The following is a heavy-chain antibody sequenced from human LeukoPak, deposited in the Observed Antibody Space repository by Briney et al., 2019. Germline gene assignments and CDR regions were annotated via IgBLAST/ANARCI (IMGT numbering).Heavy chain of an antibody. V-gene: IGHV3-23*01. CDR3: AKGGYSYGPPGGSYYESDY. CDR2: ISGSCGST. J-gene: IGHJ4*02. D-gene: IGHD1-26*01. Sequence: PGGSLRLSCAASGVTFSSYAMSWVRQAPGKGLEWVSAISGSCGSTYYADPAKGRFTISRDNPKNPLYLQMNSLRAEDTAVYYCAKGGYSYGPPGGSYYESDYWGQGTLFTVSS. CDR1: GVTFSSYA.